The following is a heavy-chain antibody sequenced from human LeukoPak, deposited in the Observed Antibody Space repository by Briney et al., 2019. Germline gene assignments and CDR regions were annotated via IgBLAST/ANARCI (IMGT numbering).Heavy chain of an antibody. D-gene: IGHD5-18*01. Sequence: GGSLRLSCAASGFIFSNYAMHWVRQPPGMGLEWVAVISFDGSKKDYIDSGKGRFTFSRDNSKNTLFLQLNSLRPEDTAVYFCARGKSGYTFGPLDSWGQGTLVTVSS. CDR1: GFIFSNYA. V-gene: IGHV3-30*04. CDR2: ISFDGSKK. J-gene: IGHJ4*02. CDR3: ARGKSGYTFGPLDS.